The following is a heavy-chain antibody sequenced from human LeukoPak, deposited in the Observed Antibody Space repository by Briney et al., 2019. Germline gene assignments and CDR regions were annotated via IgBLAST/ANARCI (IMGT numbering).Heavy chain of an antibody. CDR3: VRETWYYFDY. J-gene: IGHJ4*02. Sequence: GGSLRLSCAASGFTFRESYMSWVRQAPGEGLQWISYTNGAGDSIYYADSVRGRFTMSRDNAKNSLYLQMNSLRADDTAAYYCVRETWYYFDYWGQGTLVTVSS. D-gene: IGHD2-8*02. CDR1: GFTFRESY. CDR2: TNGAGDSI. V-gene: IGHV3-11*04.